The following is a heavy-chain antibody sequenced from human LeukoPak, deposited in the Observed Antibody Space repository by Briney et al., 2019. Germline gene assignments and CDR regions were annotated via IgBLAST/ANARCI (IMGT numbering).Heavy chain of an antibody. J-gene: IGHJ4*02. CDR2: INPSGGST. V-gene: IGHV1-46*01. CDR3: ARVGTDDILTGPKYYFGY. Sequence: GSSVKVSCKASGGTFSSYAISWVRQAPGQGLEWMGIINPSGGSTSYAQKFQGRVTMTRDTSTSTVYMELSSLRSEDTAVYYCARVGTDDILTGPKYYFGYWGQGTLVTVSS. CDR1: GGTFSSYA. D-gene: IGHD3-9*01.